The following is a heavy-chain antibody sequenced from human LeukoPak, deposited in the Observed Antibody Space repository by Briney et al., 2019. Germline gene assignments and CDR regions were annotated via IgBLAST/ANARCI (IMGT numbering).Heavy chain of an antibody. D-gene: IGHD3-3*01. CDR3: ARDTAAYYDFWSGYYYKGGGLDY. V-gene: IGHV3-23*01. CDR2: ISGSGGSI. Sequence: GGSLRLSCAASGFTFSNYAMSWVRQAPGKGLEWVSVISGSGGSIYYADSVKGRFTISRDNSKNTLYLQMNSLRAEDTAVYYCARDTAAYYDFWSGYYYKGGGLDYWGQGTLVTVSS. CDR1: GFTFSNYA. J-gene: IGHJ4*02.